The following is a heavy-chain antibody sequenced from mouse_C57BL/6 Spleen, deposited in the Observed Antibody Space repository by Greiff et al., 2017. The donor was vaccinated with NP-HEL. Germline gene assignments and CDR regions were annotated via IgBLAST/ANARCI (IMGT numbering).Heavy chain of an antibody. CDR2: INPGSGGT. V-gene: IGHV1-54*01. J-gene: IGHJ3*01. D-gene: IGHD2-1*01. Sequence: QVQLQQSGAELVRPGTSVKVSCKASGYAFTNYLIEWVKQRPGQGLEWIGVINPGSGGTNYNEKFKGKATLTADKSSSTAYMPLSSLTSEDSAVYFCAVTFYCGNWVAYWGQGTLVTVSA. CDR3: AVTFYCGNWVAY. CDR1: GYAFTNYL.